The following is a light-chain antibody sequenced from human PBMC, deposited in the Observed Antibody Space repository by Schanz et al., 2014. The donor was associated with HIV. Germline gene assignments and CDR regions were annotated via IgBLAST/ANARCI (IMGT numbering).Light chain of an antibody. V-gene: IGKV3-15*01. CDR2: GPS. CDR3: QQFHLWPVT. J-gene: IGKJ5*01. Sequence: EIVLTQSPGTLSLSPGERATLSCRASQSISRNYLAWFQQKPGQAPRLLIYGPSTRATGIPARFTGSGSGTDFTLTISSLQSEDFAVYFCQQFHLWPVTFGQGTRLEIK. CDR1: QSISRN.